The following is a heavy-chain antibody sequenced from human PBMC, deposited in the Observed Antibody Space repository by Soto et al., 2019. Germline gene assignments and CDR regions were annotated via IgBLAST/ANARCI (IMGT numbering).Heavy chain of an antibody. V-gene: IGHV1-69*01. CDR3: ARGEDAHGDFGSMDV. J-gene: IGHJ6*02. CDR1: GGHFDRFA. D-gene: IGHD4-17*01. CDR2: IIPFLSAT. Sequence: QVQLVQSGAEVKKPGSSVKVSCRASGGHFDRFALSWLRQAHGQGLEWMGGIIPFLSATTYAHKFQGRVTITADESASTLYLELRSLTSDDTAVYYCARGEDAHGDFGSMDVWGQGTSATVSS.